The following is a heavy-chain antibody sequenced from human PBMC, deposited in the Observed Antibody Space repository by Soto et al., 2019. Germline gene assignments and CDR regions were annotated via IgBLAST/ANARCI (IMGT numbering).Heavy chain of an antibody. V-gene: IGHV4-59*01. CDR3: ARVGRFTMVRGVIITSWFDP. CDR1: GGSISSYY. D-gene: IGHD3-10*01. J-gene: IGHJ5*02. Sequence: SETLSLTCTVSGGSISSYYWSWTRQPPGKGLEWIGYIYYSGSTNYNPSLKSRVTISVDTSKNQFSLKLSSVTAADTAVYYCARVGRFTMVRGVIITSWFDPWGQGTLVTVSS. CDR2: IYYSGST.